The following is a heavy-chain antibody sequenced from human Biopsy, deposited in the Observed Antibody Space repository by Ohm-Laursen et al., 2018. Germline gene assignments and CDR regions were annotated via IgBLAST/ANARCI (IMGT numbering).Heavy chain of an antibody. Sequence: SLRLSCTASAFNFSSYCMHWVRHAPGKAPAWVSRIDSDGSTTRYADAVQGRFRISRDNAKDTLYLQMNSLRADDTAVYYYASRPRGFRHWGRGTLVTVSS. CDR1: AFNFSSYC. V-gene: IGHV3-74*01. J-gene: IGHJ4*02. CDR3: ASRPRGFRH. CDR2: IDSDGSTT.